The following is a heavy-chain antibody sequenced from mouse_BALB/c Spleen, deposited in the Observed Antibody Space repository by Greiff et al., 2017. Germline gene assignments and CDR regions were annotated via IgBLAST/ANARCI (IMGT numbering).Heavy chain of an antibody. CDR3: ARQEVRRGHAMDY. CDR1: GFSLTSYG. Sequence: VKVVESGPDLVAPSQSLSITCTVSGFSLTSYGVHWVRQPPGKGLEWLVVIWSDGSTTYNSALKSRLSISKDNSKSQVFLKMNSLQTDDTAMYYCARQEVRRGHAMDYWGQGTSVTVSS. J-gene: IGHJ4*01. D-gene: IGHD2-14*01. V-gene: IGHV2-6-2*01. CDR2: IWSDGST.